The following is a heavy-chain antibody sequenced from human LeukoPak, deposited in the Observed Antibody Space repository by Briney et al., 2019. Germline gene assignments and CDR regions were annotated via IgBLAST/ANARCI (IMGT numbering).Heavy chain of an antibody. CDR2: INHSGST. Sequence: GSLRLSCAASGFTFSDYYMSWIRQPPGKGLEWIGEINHSGSTNYNPSLKSRVTISVDTSKNQFSLKLSSVTAADTAVYYCAKDFSSASYTYYYYYMDVWGKGTTVTVSS. V-gene: IGHV4-34*01. D-gene: IGHD6-25*01. CDR1: GFTFSDYY. CDR3: AKDFSSASYTYYYYYMDV. J-gene: IGHJ6*03.